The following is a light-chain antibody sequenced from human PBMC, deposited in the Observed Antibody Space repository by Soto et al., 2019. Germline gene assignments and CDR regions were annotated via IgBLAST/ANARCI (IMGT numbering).Light chain of an antibody. CDR2: EVS. V-gene: IGLV2-8*01. CDR3: SSYTGITRI. J-gene: IGLJ2*01. CDR1: SSDIGGYNY. Sequence: QSALTQPPSASGSPGQSVTISCTGTSSDIGGYNYVSWYQQHPGKGPKLMIYEVSKRPSGVPDRFSGSKSGNTASLTVSGLQAEDEADYFCSSYTGITRIFGGGTKVTVL.